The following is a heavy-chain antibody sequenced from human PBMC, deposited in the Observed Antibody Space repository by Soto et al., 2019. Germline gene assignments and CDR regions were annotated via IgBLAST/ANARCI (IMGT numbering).Heavy chain of an antibody. Sequence: SETLSLTCAIYGGSFDGYYWDWIRQPPGKGLEWIGEVNRGGHTNYNPSLKSRVTISVDTSKMQFSLKLNSVTAADTAVYYCARSERGYDSDYWGQGTLVTVSS. CDR1: GGSFDGYY. V-gene: IGHV4-34*01. J-gene: IGHJ4*02. CDR2: VNRGGHT. D-gene: IGHD5-12*01. CDR3: ARSERGYDSDY.